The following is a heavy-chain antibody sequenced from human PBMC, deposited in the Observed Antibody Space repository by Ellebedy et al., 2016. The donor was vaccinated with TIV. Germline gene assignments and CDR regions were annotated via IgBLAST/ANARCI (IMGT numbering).Heavy chain of an antibody. Sequence: AASVKVSCKASGGTFSSYAISWVRQAPGQGLEWMGGIIPIFGTANYAQKLQGRVTMTTDTSTSTAYMELRSLRSDDTAVYYCAREPYCGGDCSVDYYYYYGMDVWGQGTTVTVSS. CDR1: GGTFSSYA. J-gene: IGHJ6*02. D-gene: IGHD2-21*02. CDR3: AREPYCGGDCSVDYYYYYGMDV. V-gene: IGHV1-69*05. CDR2: IIPIFGTA.